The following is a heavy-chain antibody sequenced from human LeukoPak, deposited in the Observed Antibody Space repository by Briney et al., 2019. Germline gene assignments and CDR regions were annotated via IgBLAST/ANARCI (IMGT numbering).Heavy chain of an antibody. V-gene: IGHV3-11*01. D-gene: IGHD5-12*01. J-gene: IGHJ4*02. CDR1: GFTFSDYY. CDR3: ASDIVATSGDF. CDR2: ITSSGDDI. Sequence: GGSLRLSCAASGFTFSDYYMSWIRQAPGKGLEWVAYITSSGDDIYYADSVKGRFTITRDNAKNALFLRMSSLRVEDTATYYCASDIVATSGDFWGQGTLVSVSS.